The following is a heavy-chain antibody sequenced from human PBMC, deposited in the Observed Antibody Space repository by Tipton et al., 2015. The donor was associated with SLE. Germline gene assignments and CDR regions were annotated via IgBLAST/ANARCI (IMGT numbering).Heavy chain of an antibody. CDR2: ISHCGSA. J-gene: IGHJ4*02. Sequence: TLSLTCTVSGGSISSSSYYWGWIRQPPGKGLEWIGCISHCGSAIYNPSLKSRVTISIDTSKNQVSLKVSSVTAADTAIYYCAREMGFDSSGNYNPFDYWGQGTLVTVSS. D-gene: IGHD3-22*01. CDR3: AREMGFDSSGNYNPFDY. V-gene: IGHV4-39*07. CDR1: GGSISSSSYY.